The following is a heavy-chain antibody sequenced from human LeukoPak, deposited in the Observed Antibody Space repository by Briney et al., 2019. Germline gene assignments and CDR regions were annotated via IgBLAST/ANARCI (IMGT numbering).Heavy chain of an antibody. D-gene: IGHD7-27*01. CDR2: IKQDGSEK. CDR3: ARDLITGAPGADY. CDR1: GFTFNSYA. V-gene: IGHV3-7*01. Sequence: GGSLRLSCAASGFTFNSYAMSWARQAPGKGLEWLANIKQDGSEKYYVDSVKGRFTISRDNAKNSLYMQMNSLRAEDTAVYYCARDLITGAPGADYWGQGTLATVSS. J-gene: IGHJ4*02.